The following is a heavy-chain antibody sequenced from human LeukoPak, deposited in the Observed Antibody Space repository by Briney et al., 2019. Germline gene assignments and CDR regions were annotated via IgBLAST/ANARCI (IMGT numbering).Heavy chain of an antibody. CDR1: GFTFSSYS. Sequence: GGSLRLSCAASGFTFSSYSMNWVRQAPGKGLEWVSSISSSSSYIYYADSVKGRFTISRDNAKNSLYLQMNSLRAEDTAVYYCARGITIFGVVTSYYFDYWGQGTLVTVSS. V-gene: IGHV3-21*01. J-gene: IGHJ4*02. D-gene: IGHD3-3*01. CDR2: ISSSSSYI. CDR3: ARGITIFGVVTSYYFDY.